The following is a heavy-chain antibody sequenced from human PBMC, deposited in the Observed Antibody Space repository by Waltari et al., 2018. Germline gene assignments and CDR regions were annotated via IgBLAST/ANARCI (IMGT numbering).Heavy chain of an antibody. CDR1: GYTLTELS. CDR3: ATSSIAARPRDYYYYYYMDV. J-gene: IGHJ6*03. Sequence: QVQLVQSGAEVKKPGASVKVSCKVSGYTLTELSMHWVRQAPGKGLEWMGGFDPEEGETIYAQKFQGRVTMTEDTSTDTAYMELSSLRSEDTAVYYCATSSIAARPRDYYYYYYMDVWGKGTTVTVSS. CDR2: FDPEEGET. V-gene: IGHV1-24*01. D-gene: IGHD6-6*01.